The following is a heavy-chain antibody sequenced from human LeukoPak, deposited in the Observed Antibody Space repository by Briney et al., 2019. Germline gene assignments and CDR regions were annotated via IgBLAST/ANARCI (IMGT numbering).Heavy chain of an antibody. CDR2: INHSGST. V-gene: IGHV4-34*01. CDR3: ARGAVIAARYNWFDP. CDR1: GGSFSGYY. Sequence: SETLSLTCAVYGGSFSGYYWSWILQPPGKGLEWIGEINHSGSTNYNPSLKSRVTISVDTSKNQFSLKLSSVTAADTAVYYCARGAVIAARYNWFDPWGQGTLVTVSS. J-gene: IGHJ5*02. D-gene: IGHD6-13*01.